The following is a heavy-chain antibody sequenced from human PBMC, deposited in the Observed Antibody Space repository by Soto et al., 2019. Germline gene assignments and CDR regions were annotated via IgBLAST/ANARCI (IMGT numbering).Heavy chain of an antibody. CDR2: INAGNGNT. Sequence: GASVKVSCKASGYTFTSYAMHWVRQAPGQRLEWMGWINAGNGNTKYSQKFQGRVTITRDTSASTAYMELSSLRPEDTAVYYCARDPTTVTTPEYFQHWGQGTLVTVSS. CDR3: ARDPTTVTTPEYFQH. J-gene: IGHJ1*01. D-gene: IGHD4-17*01. V-gene: IGHV1-3*01. CDR1: GYTFTSYA.